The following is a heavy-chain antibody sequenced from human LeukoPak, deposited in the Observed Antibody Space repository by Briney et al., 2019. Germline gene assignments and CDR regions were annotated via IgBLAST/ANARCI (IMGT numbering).Heavy chain of an antibody. D-gene: IGHD3-16*01. Sequence: ASVKVSCKASGYTFTGYFMHWVRQAPGQGLERMGWINPNSGGTNYAQNFQGRVTMTRDTSISTAYMELSSLKSDDTAVYYCARGGLTNLDYWGQGTLVTVSS. CDR1: GYTFTGYF. CDR2: INPNSGGT. CDR3: ARGGLTNLDY. V-gene: IGHV1-2*02. J-gene: IGHJ4*02.